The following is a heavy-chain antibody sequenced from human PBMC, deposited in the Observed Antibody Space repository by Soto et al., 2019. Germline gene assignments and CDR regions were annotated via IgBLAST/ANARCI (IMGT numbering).Heavy chain of an antibody. CDR1: GGSCSGYY. Sequence: QVQLQQWGAGLLKPSETLSLTCAVYGGSCSGYYWSWIRQPPGKRLEWLGEINHSGRTNYNPSLKSRATISVNTPKNQVTLKLIYLTAADTAVYYCARWAAAGTPVDWGKGTLVTVSS. CDR2: INHSGRT. J-gene: IGHJ4*02. CDR3: ARWAAAGTPVD. D-gene: IGHD6-13*01. V-gene: IGHV4-34*01.